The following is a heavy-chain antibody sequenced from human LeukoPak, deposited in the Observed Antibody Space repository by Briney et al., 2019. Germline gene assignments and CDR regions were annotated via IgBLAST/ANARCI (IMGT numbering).Heavy chain of an antibody. J-gene: IGHJ4*02. Sequence: SVKVSCKASGGTFGSYAISWVRQAPGQGLEWMGGIIPIFGTANYAQKFQGRVTITTDESTSTAYMELSSLRSEDTAVYYCASPERSSGYYYEYWGQGTLVTVSS. V-gene: IGHV1-69*05. CDR3: ASPERSSGYYYEY. CDR2: IIPIFGTA. D-gene: IGHD3-22*01. CDR1: GGTFGSYA.